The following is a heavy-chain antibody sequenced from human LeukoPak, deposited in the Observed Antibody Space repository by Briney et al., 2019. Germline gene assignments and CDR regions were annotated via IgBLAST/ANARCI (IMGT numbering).Heavy chain of an antibody. V-gene: IGHV1-18*01. D-gene: IGHD3-10*01. CDR1: GYTFTSFG. CDR2: ISAYNGNT. CDR3: ARVLTMVRGAFNWFDP. Sequence: GAPVKVSCKASGYTFTSFGISWGGQAPGQGLEWMGWISAYNGNTNYAQKLQGRVTMTTDTSTSTAYMELRSLRSDDTAVYYCARVLTMVRGAFNWFDPWGQGTLVTVSS. J-gene: IGHJ5*02.